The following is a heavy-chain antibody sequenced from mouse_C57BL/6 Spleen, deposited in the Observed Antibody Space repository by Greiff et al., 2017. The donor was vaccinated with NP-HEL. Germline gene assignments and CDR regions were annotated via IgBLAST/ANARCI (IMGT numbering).Heavy chain of an antibody. CDR3: SRHDYDGYYYYAMDY. D-gene: IGHD2-4*01. CDR2: IDPEDGET. CDR1: GFNIKDYY. Sequence: EVKLVESGAELVKPGASVKLSCTASGFNIKDYYMHWVKQRTEQGLEWIGRIDPEDGETKCAPKFQGKATITADTSSNTAYLQRSSLTAEDTAVYYCSRHDYDGYYYYAMDYWGQGTSVTVSS. J-gene: IGHJ4*01. V-gene: IGHV14-2*01.